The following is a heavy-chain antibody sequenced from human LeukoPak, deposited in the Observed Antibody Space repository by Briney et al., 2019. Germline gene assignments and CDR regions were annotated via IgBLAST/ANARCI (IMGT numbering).Heavy chain of an antibody. V-gene: IGHV1-18*01. Sequence: AASVKVSCKASGYTFTSYGISWVRQAPGQGLEWMGWINPNSGGTNYAQKFQGRVTMTRDTSTSTVYMELSSLRSEDTAVYYCAVMPHITMIASPFEHWGQGTLVTVSS. CDR2: INPNSGGT. J-gene: IGHJ1*01. CDR3: AVMPHITMIASPFEH. CDR1: GYTFTSYG. D-gene: IGHD3-22*01.